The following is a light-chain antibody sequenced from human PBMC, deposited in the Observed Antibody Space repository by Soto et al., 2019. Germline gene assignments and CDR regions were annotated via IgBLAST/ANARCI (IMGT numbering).Light chain of an antibody. CDR3: ASYTSSSTRV. CDR2: EVN. CDR1: STDVGGYNY. V-gene: IGLV2-14*01. Sequence: QSALTQPAAVSGSPGQSITISCTGTSTDVGGYNYVSWYQQHPGKAPKLMIYEVNNRPSGVSNRFSGSKSGNTASLTISGLQPEDEADYYCASYTSSSTRVFGGGTKVTVL. J-gene: IGLJ2*01.